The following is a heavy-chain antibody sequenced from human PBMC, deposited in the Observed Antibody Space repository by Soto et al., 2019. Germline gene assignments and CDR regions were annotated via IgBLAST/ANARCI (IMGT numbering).Heavy chain of an antibody. CDR2: ISYDGTNK. J-gene: IGHJ4*02. D-gene: IGHD6-19*01. CDR3: AKDELDVKGASRTTVTGPVGDY. V-gene: IGHV3-30*18. Sequence: QVQLVESGGGVVQPGRSLRLSCAASGFTFSNYGMHWVRQAPGKGLEWVAVISYDGTNKHYADSVKGRFTISRDNSKNTVSLQMESLRIDDAALYYCAKDELDVKGASRTTVTGPVGDYWGQGALVTVSS. CDR1: GFTFSNYG.